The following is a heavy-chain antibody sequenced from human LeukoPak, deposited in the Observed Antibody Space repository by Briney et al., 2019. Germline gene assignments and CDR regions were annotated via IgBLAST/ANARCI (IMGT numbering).Heavy chain of an antibody. CDR3: LILGPSDAFDI. J-gene: IGHJ3*02. CDR1: GGSISSVRYS. Sequence: PLGSLSLTCAVSGGSISSVRYSSGWGRQPPGEGLWWSGSIYYSTRTYYTPSHKSRVTISVETSKNQISPKLSSVTAADTAVYYCLILGPSDAFDIWGQGTMVTVSS. V-gene: IGHV4-39*01. D-gene: IGHD2-8*01. CDR2: IYYSTRT.